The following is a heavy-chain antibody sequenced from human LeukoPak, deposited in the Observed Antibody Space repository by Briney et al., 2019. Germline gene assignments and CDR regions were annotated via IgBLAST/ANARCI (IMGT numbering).Heavy chain of an antibody. CDR1: GFTFSSYW. CDR3: ARLSAKYYDFWSGYYLFFDY. J-gene: IGHJ4*02. V-gene: IGHV3-7*01. D-gene: IGHD3-3*01. CDR2: IKQDGSEK. Sequence: PGGSLRLSCAASGFTFSSYWMSWVRQAPGKGLEWVANIKQDGSEKYYVDSVKGRFTISRDNAKNSLYLQMNSLRAEDTAVYYCARLSAKYYDFWSGYYLFFDYWGQGTLVTVSS.